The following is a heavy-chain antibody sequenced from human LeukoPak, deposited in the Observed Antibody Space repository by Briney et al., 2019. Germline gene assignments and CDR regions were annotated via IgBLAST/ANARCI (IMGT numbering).Heavy chain of an antibody. CDR3: ARDHDSSGYYLGLWAFDI. V-gene: IGHV3-21*01. CDR2: ISSSSSYI. CDR1: GFTFSSYS. J-gene: IGHJ3*02. D-gene: IGHD3-22*01. Sequence: KPGGSLRLSCAASGFTFSSYSMNWVRQAPGKGLEWVSSISSSSSYIYYADSVKGRFTISRDNAKNSLYLQMNSLRAEDTAVYYCARDHDSSGYYLGLWAFDIWGQGTMVTVSS.